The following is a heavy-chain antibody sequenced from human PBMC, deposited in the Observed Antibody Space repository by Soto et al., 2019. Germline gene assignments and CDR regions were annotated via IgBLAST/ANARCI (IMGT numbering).Heavy chain of an antibody. CDR3: SRENWFQDY. Sequence: PGGSLRLSCAASGFTFTTYYMTWVRQAPGKGLEWVASIKNDGSEQYYVDSVKGRFTISRDNAKNSLYLQMNSLRAGDTALYYCSRENWFQDYWGQGTLVTAPQ. CDR1: GFTFTTYY. CDR2: IKNDGSEQ. V-gene: IGHV3-7*03. D-gene: IGHD3-10*01. J-gene: IGHJ4*02.